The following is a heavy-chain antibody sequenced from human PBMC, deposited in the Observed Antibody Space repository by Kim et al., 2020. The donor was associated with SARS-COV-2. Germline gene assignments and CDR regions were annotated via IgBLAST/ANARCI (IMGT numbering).Heavy chain of an antibody. CDR1: GFTFNNYW. CDR3: ARAGYTSGSDY. J-gene: IGHJ4*02. CDR2: IKDDGSQK. D-gene: IGHD6-19*01. V-gene: IGHV3-7*01. Sequence: GGSLRLSCAASGFTFNNYWMNWFRQAPGKGLEWVGNIKDDGSQKYYGDSLKGRFTISRDNAKNSLYLHMDSLRDDDTAVYYCARAGYTSGSDYWGQGTLVTVSS.